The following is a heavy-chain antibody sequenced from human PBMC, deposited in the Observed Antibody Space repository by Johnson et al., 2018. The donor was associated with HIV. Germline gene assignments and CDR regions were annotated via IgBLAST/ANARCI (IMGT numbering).Heavy chain of an antibody. Sequence: QVQLVESGGGVVQPGRSLRLSCAASGFTFSSYAMHWVRQAPGKGLEWVAVISYDGSNKYYADSVKGRFTISRDNSKNTLYLQMNSLRAEDTAVYYCARDKGEYYDAFDIWGQGTMVTVSS. CDR3: ARDKGEYYDAFDI. D-gene: IGHD1-26*01. V-gene: IGHV3-30-3*01. CDR1: GFTFSSYA. CDR2: ISYDGSNK. J-gene: IGHJ3*02.